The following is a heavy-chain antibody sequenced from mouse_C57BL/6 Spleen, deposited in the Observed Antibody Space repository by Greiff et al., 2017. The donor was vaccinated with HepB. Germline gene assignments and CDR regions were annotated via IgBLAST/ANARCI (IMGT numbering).Heavy chain of an antibody. D-gene: IGHD2-1*01. V-gene: IGHV1-76*01. CDR2: IYPGSGNT. Sequence: VQLQQSGAELVRPGASVKLSCKASGYTFTDYYINWVKQRPGQGLEWIARIYPGSGNTYYNEKFKGKATLTAEKSSSTAYMQLSSLTSEDSAVYFCARAGNPRAMDYWGQGTSVTVSS. J-gene: IGHJ4*01. CDR3: ARAGNPRAMDY. CDR1: GYTFTDYY.